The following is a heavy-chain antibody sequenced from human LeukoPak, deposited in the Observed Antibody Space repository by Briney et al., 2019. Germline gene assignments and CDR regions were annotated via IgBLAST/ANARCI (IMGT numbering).Heavy chain of an antibody. CDR3: ARAVYCSSTSCPPRCYYYYYMAV. J-gene: IGHJ6*03. Sequence: SETLSLTCTVSGGSISSYYWSWIRQPPGKGLEWIGYIYYSGSTNYNPSLKSRVTISVDTSKNQFSLKLSSVTAADTAVYYCARAVYCSSTSCPPRCYYYYYMAVWGKGTTVTVSS. D-gene: IGHD2-2*01. CDR2: IYYSGST. V-gene: IGHV4-59*01. CDR1: GGSISSYY.